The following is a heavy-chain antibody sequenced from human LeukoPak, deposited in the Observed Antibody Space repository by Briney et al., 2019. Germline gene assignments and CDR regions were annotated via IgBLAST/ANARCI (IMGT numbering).Heavy chain of an antibody. D-gene: IGHD6-13*01. J-gene: IGHJ4*02. CDR2: ISYDGSNK. V-gene: IGHV3-30-3*01. CDR1: GFTFSSYA. Sequence: GGSLRLSCAASGFTFSSYAMHWVRQAPGKGLEWVAVISYDGSNKYYADSVKGRFTISRDNSKNTLHLQMNSLRAEDTAVYYCARGTIAAADYWGQGTLVTVSS. CDR3: ARGTIAAADY.